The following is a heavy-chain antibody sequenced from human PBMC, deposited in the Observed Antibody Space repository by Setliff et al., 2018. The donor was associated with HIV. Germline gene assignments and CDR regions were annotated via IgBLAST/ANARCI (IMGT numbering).Heavy chain of an antibody. V-gene: IGHV5-51*01. Sequence: GESLKISCKGSGYSFTSYWIAWVRQMPGKGLEWMGIIYPGDSDTRYSPSFQGQVTISVDKSLDSAYLQWNTLKASDTAMYYCARSNRGYDSRGFYRENWFDPWGQGTQVTVSS. J-gene: IGHJ5*02. CDR3: ARSNRGYDSRGFYRENWFDP. CDR2: IYPGDSDT. D-gene: IGHD3-22*01. CDR1: GYSFTSYW.